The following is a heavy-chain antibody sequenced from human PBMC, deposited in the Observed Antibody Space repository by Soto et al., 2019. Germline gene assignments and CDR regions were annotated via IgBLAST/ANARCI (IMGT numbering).Heavy chain of an antibody. CDR2: ISGGGGTT. D-gene: IGHD3-22*01. CDR3: AKGKVAYDNSGLQYFYYFPMNV. V-gene: IGHV3-23*01. Sequence: GGSLRLSCAASEFTFSSYAMNWVRQAPGKGLEWVSVISGGGGTTYYADSVKGRFRISRDNSKNTLYLQMNSLRVEDTAVYYCAKGKVAYDNSGLQYFYYFPMNVWGQGTTVTVSS. CDR1: EFTFSSYA. J-gene: IGHJ6*02.